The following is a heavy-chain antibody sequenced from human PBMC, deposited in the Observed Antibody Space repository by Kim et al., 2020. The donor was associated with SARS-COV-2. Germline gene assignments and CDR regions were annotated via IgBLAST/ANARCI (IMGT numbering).Heavy chain of an antibody. J-gene: IGHJ6*02. CDR3: ARSRFLEWSWVSYGMDV. V-gene: IGHV3-21*01. CDR1: GFTFSSYS. D-gene: IGHD3-3*01. CDR2: ISSSSSYI. Sequence: GGSLRLSCAASGFTFSSYSMNWVRQAPGKGLEWVSSISSSSSYIYYADSVKGRFTISRDNAKNSLYLQMNSLRAEDTAVYYCARSRFLEWSWVSYGMDVWGQGTTVTVSS.